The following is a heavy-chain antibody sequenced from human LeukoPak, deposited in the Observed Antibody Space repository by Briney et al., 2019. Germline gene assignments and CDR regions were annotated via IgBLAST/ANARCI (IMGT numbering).Heavy chain of an antibody. J-gene: IGHJ4*02. CDR1: GFTFSSYS. V-gene: IGHV3-48*01. CDR3: ARDGQMSSGWYFHY. CDR2: ISSSSSAI. D-gene: IGHD6-19*01. Sequence: GGSLRLSCAASGFTFSSYSMNWVRQAPGKGLEWVSYISSSSSAIYYADSVKGRFTISRDNAKNSLYLQMNSLRAEDTAVYYCARDGQMSSGWYFHYWGLGTLVTVSS.